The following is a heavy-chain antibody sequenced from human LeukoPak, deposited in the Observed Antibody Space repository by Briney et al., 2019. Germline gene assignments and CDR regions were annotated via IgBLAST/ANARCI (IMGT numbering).Heavy chain of an antibody. CDR1: GGSISSYY. J-gene: IGHJ5*02. D-gene: IGHD2-15*01. CDR3: ARHSGGYCSGGSCQGGWFDP. CDR2: IYYSGST. Sequence: SETLSLTCTVSGGSISSYYWSWIRQPPGKGLEWIGYIYYSGSTNYSPSLKSRVTISVDTSKIQFSLKLSSVTAADTAVYYCARHSGGYCSGGSCQGGWFDPWGQGTLVTVSS. V-gene: IGHV4-59*08.